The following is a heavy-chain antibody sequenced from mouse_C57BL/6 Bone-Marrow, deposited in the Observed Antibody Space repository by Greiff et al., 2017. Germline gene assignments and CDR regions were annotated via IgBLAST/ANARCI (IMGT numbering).Heavy chain of an antibody. D-gene: IGHD1-1*01. CDR3: ARHGTTVVATYFDY. J-gene: IGHJ2*01. CDR2: ISSGGSYT. Sequence: EVQLVESGGDLVKPGGSLKLSCAASGFTFSSYGMSWVRQTPDKRLEWVATISSGGSYTYYPDSVKGRFTISRDNAKNTLYLQMSSLKSEDTAMYYCARHGTTVVATYFDYWGQGTTLTVSS. CDR1: GFTFSSYG. V-gene: IGHV5-6*01.